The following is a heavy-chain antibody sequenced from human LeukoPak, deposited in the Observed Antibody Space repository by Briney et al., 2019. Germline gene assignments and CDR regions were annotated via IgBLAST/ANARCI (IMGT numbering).Heavy chain of an antibody. Sequence: PGGSLRLSCAASGFTFSSYAMSWIRQPPGKGLEWIGYIHYSGSTNYNPSLKSRVTISVDTSKNQFSLKLSSVTAADTAVYYCARDSYRLGMDVWGQGTTVTVSS. CDR2: IHYSGST. V-gene: IGHV4-59*01. J-gene: IGHJ6*02. CDR1: GFTFSSYA. CDR3: ARDSYRLGMDV.